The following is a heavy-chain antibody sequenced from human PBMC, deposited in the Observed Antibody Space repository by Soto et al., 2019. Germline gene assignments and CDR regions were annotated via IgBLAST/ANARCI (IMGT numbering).Heavy chain of an antibody. V-gene: IGHV3-23*01. J-gene: IGHJ4*02. D-gene: IGHD6-19*01. CDR3: AKAGFSSGWSPSYFDY. CDR1: GFTFSSYA. Sequence: GGSLRLSCAASGFTFSSYAMNWVRQAPGKGLEWVSAKSGTGGSTYYADSVKGRFTISRDDSKNTLYLQMNSLRVEDTAVFYCAKAGFSSGWSPSYFDYWGQGTLVTVSS. CDR2: KSGTGGST.